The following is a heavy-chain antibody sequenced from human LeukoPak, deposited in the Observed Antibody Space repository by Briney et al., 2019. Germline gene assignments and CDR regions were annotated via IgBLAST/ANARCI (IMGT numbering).Heavy chain of an antibody. J-gene: IGHJ4*02. CDR2: ISGGSTTI. V-gene: IGHV3-48*01. CDR3: ARDSYVEYFDY. D-gene: IGHD3-16*01. CDR1: GFTFSGYS. Sequence: GGSLRLSCAGSGFTFSGYSMNWVRQAPGKGLEWDSYISGGSTTIYYTDSVKGRFTISRDNAKNSLYLQMNSLRAEDTAVYYCARDSYVEYFDYWGQGTLVTVSS.